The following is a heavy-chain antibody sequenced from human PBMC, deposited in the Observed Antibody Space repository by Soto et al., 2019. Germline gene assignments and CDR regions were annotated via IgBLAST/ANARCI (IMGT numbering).Heavy chain of an antibody. J-gene: IGHJ4*02. D-gene: IGHD6-13*01. CDR3: ARDLLGSAGHFDY. V-gene: IGHV3-33*01. Sequence: QAQLVESGGGVVQPGRSLRLSCAASGFVFSSFGMHWVRQAPGKGLEWVTMIWYDGSNRYYADSVKGRFTISRDNSRNTVYLQMNSLRAEDTAVYYCARDLLGSAGHFDYWGQGTLVTVSS. CDR2: IWYDGSNR. CDR1: GFVFSSFG.